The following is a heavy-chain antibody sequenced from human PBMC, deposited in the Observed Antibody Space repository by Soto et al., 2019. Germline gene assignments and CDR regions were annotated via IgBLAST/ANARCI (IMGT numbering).Heavy chain of an antibody. CDR1: GFIFSNYV. CDR3: AKTPVVVVGASGRGSRYFDY. V-gene: IGHV3-23*01. Sequence: EVQLLESGGVLVQPGESLRLSCAASGFIFSNYVMTWVRQAPGKGLEWVSGITPSGGATYYADSVKGRFTISRDNSKSTLYLQMNSLRAEDSALYYCAKTPVVVVGASGRGSRYFDYWGQGTLVTVSS. D-gene: IGHD2-15*01. J-gene: IGHJ4*02. CDR2: ITPSGGAT.